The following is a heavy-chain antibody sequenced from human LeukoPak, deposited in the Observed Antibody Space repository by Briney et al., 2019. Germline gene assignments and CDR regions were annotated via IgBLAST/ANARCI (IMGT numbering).Heavy chain of an antibody. CDR2: INHSGST. CDR3: ARASHRLSEPFDY. Sequence: ETLSLTCAVYGGSFSGYYWSWLRQPPGKGLEWIGEINHSGSTNYNPSLKSRVTISVDTSKNQFSLKLSSVTAADTAVYSCARASHRLSEPFDYWGQGTLVTVSS. D-gene: IGHD2-2*01. CDR1: GGSFSGYY. V-gene: IGHV4-34*01. J-gene: IGHJ4*02.